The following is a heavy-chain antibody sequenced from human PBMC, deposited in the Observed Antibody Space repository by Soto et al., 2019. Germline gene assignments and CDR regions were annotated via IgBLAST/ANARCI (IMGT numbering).Heavy chain of an antibody. CDR1: GFTFSSYW. CDR2: ISGDGSRT. D-gene: IGHD1-26*01. J-gene: IGHJ6*02. Sequence: EVQVVESGGDSVQPGGSLRLSCAASGFTFSSYWMHWVSQVPGKGLVWVSRISGDGSRTNYADSVKGRFTISRDNAKITLYLQMNSLRAEDTAVYYCARGLSGYYGLDVWGQGTTVSV. V-gene: IGHV3-74*01. CDR3: ARGLSGYYGLDV.